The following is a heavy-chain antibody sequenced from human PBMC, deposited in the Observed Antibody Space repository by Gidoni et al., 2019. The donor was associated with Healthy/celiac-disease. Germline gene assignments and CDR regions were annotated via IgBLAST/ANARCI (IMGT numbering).Heavy chain of an antibody. J-gene: IGHJ6*02. CDR3: TTGSVVGREYYYYYYGMDV. V-gene: IGHV3-15*07. D-gene: IGHD2-2*01. Sequence: EVQLVESGGGLVKPGGSLRLSCAASGFTFSHAWMNWVRQAPGKGLEWVGRIKSKTDGGTTDYAAPVKGRFTISRDDSKNTLYLQMNSLKTEDTAVYYCTTGSVVGREYYYYYYGMDVWGQGTTVTVSS. CDR2: IKSKTDGGTT. CDR1: GFTFSHAW.